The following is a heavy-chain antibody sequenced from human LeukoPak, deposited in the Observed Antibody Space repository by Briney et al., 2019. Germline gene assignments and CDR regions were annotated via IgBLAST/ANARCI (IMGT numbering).Heavy chain of an antibody. CDR3: ARGRITMVRGVIPNYGMDV. V-gene: IGHV1-2*04. CDR2: INPNSGGT. J-gene: IGHJ6*02. D-gene: IGHD3-10*01. CDR1: GYTFTGYY. Sequence: ASVKVSCKASGYTFTGYYMHWVRQAPGQGLEWMGWINPNSGGTNYAQKFQGWVTMTRDTSISTAYVELSRLRSDDTAVYYCARGRITMVRGVIPNYGMDVWGQGTTVTVSS.